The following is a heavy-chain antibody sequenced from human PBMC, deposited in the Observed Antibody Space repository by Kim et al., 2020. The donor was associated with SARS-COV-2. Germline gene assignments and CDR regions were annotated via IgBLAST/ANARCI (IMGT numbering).Heavy chain of an antibody. D-gene: IGHD2-15*01. Sequence: GGSLRLSCEASGLSFSTLAFHWLRQTPDKRLEWLALISYDAGLKFYADSLKGRLSISRDNARNSVYLQIDSLRPEDTAVYFCGSGIPGTWGQGTRITVSS. CDR3: GSGIPGT. V-gene: IGHV3-30*04. CDR1: GLSFSTLA. J-gene: IGHJ5*02. CDR2: ISYDAGLK.